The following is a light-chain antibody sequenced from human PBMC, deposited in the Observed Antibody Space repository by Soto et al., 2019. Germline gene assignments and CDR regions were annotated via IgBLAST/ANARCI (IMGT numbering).Light chain of an antibody. Sequence: QSVLTQPPSVSAAPGQKVTISCSGSSSSIGSYYVSWYQQLPGTVPKLLIYDNDRRPSGIPDRFSGSKSGTSATLGITGLQTGDEADYYCATWDRSLGAVVFGGGTKLTVL. CDR2: DND. CDR1: SSSIGSYY. V-gene: IGLV1-51*01. CDR3: ATWDRSLGAVV. J-gene: IGLJ3*02.